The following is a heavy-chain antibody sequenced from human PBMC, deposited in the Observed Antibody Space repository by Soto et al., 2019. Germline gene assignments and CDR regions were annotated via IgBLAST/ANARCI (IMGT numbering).Heavy chain of an antibody. CDR1: GFTFSSSA. CDR2: ISGSGGSP. V-gene: IGHV3-23*01. CDR3: ALDYYGSGSYPNDAFDI. D-gene: IGHD3-10*01. J-gene: IGHJ3*02. Sequence: EVQLLESGGGLVQPGGSLRLSCAASGFTFSSSAMSWVRQAPGKRLEWVSDISGSGGSPYYADSVKGRFTISRDNYKKTLYLQMNSLRAEDTAVYYCALDYYGSGSYPNDAFDIWGQGTMVTVSS.